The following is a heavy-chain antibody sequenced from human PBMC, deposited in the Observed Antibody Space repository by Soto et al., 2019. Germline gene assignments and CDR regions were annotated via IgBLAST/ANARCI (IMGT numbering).Heavy chain of an antibody. J-gene: IGHJ4*02. V-gene: IGHV1-46*03. CDR2: INPSGGST. Sequence: ASVKVSCKASGYTFTSYYMHWVRQAPGQGLEWMGIINPSGGSTSYAQKFQGRVTMTRDTSTSTVYMELSSLRSEDTAVYYCARGGQTKYYDFWSGFDYWGQGTLVTSPQ. CDR3: ARGGQTKYYDFWSGFDY. D-gene: IGHD3-3*01. CDR1: GYTFTSYY.